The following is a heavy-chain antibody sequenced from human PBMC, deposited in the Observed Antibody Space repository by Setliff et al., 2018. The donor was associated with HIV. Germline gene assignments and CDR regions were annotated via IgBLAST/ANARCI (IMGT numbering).Heavy chain of an antibody. CDR1: GYTFITYA. Sequence: ASAKVSCKASGYTFITYAISWVRQAPGQGLEWMGWTSAYNGNTSYAQKVQGRVTMTTDPSTSTAYMELRSLRSDDTAVYYCARGMVVAATALAYWGQGTLVAVSS. CDR2: TSAYNGNT. CDR3: ARGMVVAATALAY. D-gene: IGHD2-15*01. V-gene: IGHV1-18*01. J-gene: IGHJ4*02.